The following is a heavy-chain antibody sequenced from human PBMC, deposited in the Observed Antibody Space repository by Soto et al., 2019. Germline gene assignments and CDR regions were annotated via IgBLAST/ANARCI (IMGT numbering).Heavy chain of an antibody. CDR2: ISPSGDYA. Sequence: EVQLLESGGGFEQPGGSLRLSCAASGFTFSTIAMAWVRQAPGKGLEWVSSISPSGDYAYFADSVKGRFTMSRDNSKNTVYLQLDSLRVDDTATYYCVKATSGGLLYYGMEVWGQGTTVTVSS. CDR3: VKATSGGLLYYGMEV. J-gene: IGHJ6*02. CDR1: GFTFSTIA. V-gene: IGHV3-23*01. D-gene: IGHD1-26*01.